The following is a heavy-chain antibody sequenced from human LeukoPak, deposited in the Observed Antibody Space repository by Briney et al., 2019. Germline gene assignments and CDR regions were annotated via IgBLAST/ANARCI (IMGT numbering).Heavy chain of an antibody. CDR2: ISGYNGNT. V-gene: IGHV1-18*01. Sequence: SENVSCKASGYTFTSHGNRRVRQAPGHGLGWIGWISGYNGNTNYAQKLQGRVTMTTDTSTSTAYMELRSLRSDDTAVYYCVRVMRLFGNWFDPWGQGTLVTVSS. J-gene: IGHJ5*02. D-gene: IGHD3-10*02. CDR3: VRVMRLFGNWFDP. CDR1: GYTFTSHG.